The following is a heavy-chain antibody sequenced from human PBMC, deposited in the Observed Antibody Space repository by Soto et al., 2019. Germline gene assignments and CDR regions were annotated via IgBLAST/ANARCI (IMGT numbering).Heavy chain of an antibody. CDR3: ARAEVDIVSTITVYYGMDV. J-gene: IGHJ6*02. CDR1: GGTFSSYA. D-gene: IGHD5-12*01. V-gene: IGHV1-69*01. CDR2: IIPIFGTA. Sequence: QVQLVQSGAEVKKPGSSVKVSCKASGGTFSSYAISWVRQAPGQGLEWMGGIIPIFGTANYAQKFQGRVTISADEITITDYKELSSVISEDTSVYYCARAEVDIVSTITVYYGMDVWGQGTTVTVSS.